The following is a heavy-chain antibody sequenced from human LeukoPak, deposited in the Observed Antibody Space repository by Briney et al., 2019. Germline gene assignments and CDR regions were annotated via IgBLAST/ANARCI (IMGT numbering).Heavy chain of an antibody. J-gene: IGHJ4*02. CDR3: ARAVDVADY. D-gene: IGHD6-19*01. CDR1: GFTFSRYA. Sequence: PGGSLRLSCAASGFTFSRYAMSWVRQAPGKGLEWVSAITGSGGSTYYADSVKGRFTISRDNSRTTLYLQMNSLRAEDTAVYYCARAVDVADYWGRGTLVTVSS. V-gene: IGHV3-23*01. CDR2: ITGSGGST.